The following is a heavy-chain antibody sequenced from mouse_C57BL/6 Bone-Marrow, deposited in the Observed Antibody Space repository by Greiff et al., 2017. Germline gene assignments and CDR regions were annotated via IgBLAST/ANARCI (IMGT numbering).Heavy chain of an antibody. Sequence: QVQLQQPGAELVRPGSSVKLSCKASGYTFTSYWMHWVKQRPIQGLEWIGNIDPSDSDTHYNQKFKDKATLTVDKSSSTAYMQLSSLTSEDSAGYCCARSDRGDYWGQSTTLPVSS. V-gene: IGHV1-52*01. J-gene: IGHJ2*01. D-gene: IGHD3-1*01. CDR2: IDPSDSDT. CDR3: ARSDRGDY. CDR1: GYTFTSYW.